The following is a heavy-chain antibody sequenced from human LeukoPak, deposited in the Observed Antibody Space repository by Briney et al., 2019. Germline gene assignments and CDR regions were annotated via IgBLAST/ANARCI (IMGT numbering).Heavy chain of an antibody. J-gene: IGHJ6*02. Sequence: PPGGSLRLSCAASGFTFSNAWMNWVRQAPGKGLEWVSYISSSGSTIYYADSVKGRFTISRDNAKNSLYLQMNSLRAEDTAVYYCARGSSSWYTYGMDVWGQGTTVTVSS. CDR2: ISSSGSTI. V-gene: IGHV3-48*04. D-gene: IGHD6-13*01. CDR3: ARGSSSWYTYGMDV. CDR1: GFTFSNAW.